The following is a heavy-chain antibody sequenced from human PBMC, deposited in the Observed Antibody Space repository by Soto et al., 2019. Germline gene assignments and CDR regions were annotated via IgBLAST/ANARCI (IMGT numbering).Heavy chain of an antibody. J-gene: IGHJ6*02. CDR1: GYSFRSYG. V-gene: IGHV1-18*01. Sequence: QVQLVQSGGEVKKPGASVTVSCKASGYSFRSYGINWVRQAPGQGLEWLAWISGYNGNTNYARKLQGRVTMTKDTATNTASMAMRSLRSDDTAVYYCARRSIYGADEGPKYNYGMYVWGQGTTVTVSS. D-gene: IGHD4-17*01. CDR2: ISGYNGNT. CDR3: ARRSIYGADEGPKYNYGMYV.